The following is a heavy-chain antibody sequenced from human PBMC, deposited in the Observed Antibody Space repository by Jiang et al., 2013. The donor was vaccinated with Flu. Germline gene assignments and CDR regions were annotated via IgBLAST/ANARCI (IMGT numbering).Heavy chain of an antibody. CDR3: AKDDRVHVAGNFVN. Sequence: EVQLVESGGGLGQPGRSLRLSCAASGFTFDDFAMHWVRQVPGKGLEWVSGISWNGDNVEYSDSAKGRFIISRDNSKSFLFLQMNSLRPEDTALYYCAKDDRVHVAGNFVNWGQGTLVTVSS. CDR2: ISWNGDNV. D-gene: IGHD6-19*01. CDR1: GFTFDDFA. V-gene: IGHV3-9*01. J-gene: IGHJ4*02.